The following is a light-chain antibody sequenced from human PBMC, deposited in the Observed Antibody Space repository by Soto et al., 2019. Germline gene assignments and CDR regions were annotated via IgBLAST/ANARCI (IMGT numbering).Light chain of an antibody. CDR1: SRDVGGYNY. Sequence: QSVLTQPASVSGAPGQSIAISCTGTSRDVGGYNYVSWYQHHPGKAPKLMVYDVSNRPSGVSNRFSGSKSGNTASLTISGLQAEDEADYYCSSYTSSSPYVFGTGTKVTVL. CDR2: DVS. CDR3: SSYTSSSPYV. J-gene: IGLJ1*01. V-gene: IGLV2-14*03.